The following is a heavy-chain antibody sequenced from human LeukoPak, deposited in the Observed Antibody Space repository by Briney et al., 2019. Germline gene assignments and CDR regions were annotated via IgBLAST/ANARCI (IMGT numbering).Heavy chain of an antibody. D-gene: IGHD3-10*01. CDR2: IFPRDSDV. CDR1: GYTFTSYW. V-gene: IGHV5-51*01. CDR3: VRSLPGTLLRGYGMDV. J-gene: IGHJ6*02. Sequence: GESLKISCNTSGYTFTSYWNGWVRQTPGKGLECMGVIFPRDSDVRYSPSFQGQVAISADKSTNTAYLHWGSLKASDSAMYYCVRSLPGTLLRGYGMDVWGPGTTVTVS.